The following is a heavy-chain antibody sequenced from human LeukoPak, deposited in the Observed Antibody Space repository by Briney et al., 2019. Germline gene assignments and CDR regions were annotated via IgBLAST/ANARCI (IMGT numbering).Heavy chain of an antibody. CDR3: AKASGGGLYYLDN. V-gene: IGHV3-33*06. D-gene: IGHD4-23*01. CDR2: ISYDGSDK. Sequence: SGGSLRHSCGASGFTFGTHNMYWVRQAPGKGLGWVPIISYDGSDKSYADYGKGRFTIYRDNSKNILWLQMNSLRAADTAVYYCAKASGGGLYYLDNWGQGTLVSVSS. J-gene: IGHJ4*02. CDR1: GFTFGTHN.